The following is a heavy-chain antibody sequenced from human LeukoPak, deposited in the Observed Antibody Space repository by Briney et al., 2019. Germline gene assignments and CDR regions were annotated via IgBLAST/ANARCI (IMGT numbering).Heavy chain of an antibody. Sequence: ASETLSLTCAVSGGSISSGGYSWSWIRQPPGKGLEWIGYIYYSGSTYYNPSLKSRVTISVDTSKNQFSLKLSSVTAADTAVYYCARLSGRDYYFDYWGQGTLVTVSS. CDR3: ARLSGRDYYFDY. CDR1: GGSISSGGYS. CDR2: IYYSGST. J-gene: IGHJ4*02. V-gene: IGHV4-30-4*07. D-gene: IGHD3-10*01.